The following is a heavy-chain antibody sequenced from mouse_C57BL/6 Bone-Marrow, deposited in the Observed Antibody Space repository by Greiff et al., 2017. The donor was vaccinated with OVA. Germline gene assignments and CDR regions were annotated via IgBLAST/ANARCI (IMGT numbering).Heavy chain of an antibody. CDR3: ARLYYYGSSYGAWFAY. V-gene: IGHV1-82*01. CDR1: GYAFSSSW. CDR2: IYPGDGDT. D-gene: IGHD1-1*01. Sequence: VKLMESGPELVKPGASVKISCKASGYAFSSSWMNWVKQRPGKGLEWIGRIYPGDGDTNYNGKFKGKATLTADKSSSTAYMQLSSLTSEDSAVYFCARLYYYGSSYGAWFAYWGQGTLVTVSA. J-gene: IGHJ3*01.